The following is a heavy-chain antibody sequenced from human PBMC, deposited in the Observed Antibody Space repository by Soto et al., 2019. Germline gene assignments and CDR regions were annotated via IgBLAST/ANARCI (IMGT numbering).Heavy chain of an antibody. J-gene: IGHJ4*02. CDR2: ISALIGNT. Sequence: QVQLVQSGAEVKKPGSSVKVSCKASGYTFTSYGISWVRQAPGQGLEWMGGISALIGNTNYAQKLQGRVTMTTDTSTSTAYMELRRLKSDDTAVYDWARDVGYALIDYWGQGTLVTVSS. CDR3: ARDVGYALIDY. CDR1: GYTFTSYG. V-gene: IGHV1-18*01. D-gene: IGHD5-18*01.